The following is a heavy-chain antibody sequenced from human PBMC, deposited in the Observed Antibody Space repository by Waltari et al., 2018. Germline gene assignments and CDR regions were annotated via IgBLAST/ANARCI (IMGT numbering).Heavy chain of an antibody. D-gene: IGHD6-13*01. CDR2: VFASGST. J-gene: IGHJ4*02. CDR1: GDAIGLSR. Sequence: QVRLEESGPRLVKPFGTLSLTCSVTGDAIGLSRWTWIRQSAVQGLEWIGRVFASGSTNFNPSLRGRVTMSVDKSKIQFSLEMTSMTAADTATYYCAREGIADRDSIFDVWGQGILVTVSS. V-gene: IGHV4-4*07. CDR3: AREGIADRDSIFDV.